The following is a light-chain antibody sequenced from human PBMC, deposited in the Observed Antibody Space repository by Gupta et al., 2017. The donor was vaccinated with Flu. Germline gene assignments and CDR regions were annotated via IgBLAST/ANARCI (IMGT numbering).Light chain of an antibody. V-gene: IGLV1-47*02. J-gene: IGLJ2*01. Sequence: VITQPPPCSATPGHVVTISWSGSSSNIGGNHADWYQQLPGKAPKLLIYSTNKRPSGVPDRFSGFKSGTSASLAIRGLRSGEEADYYCAAWDDSLRGGVFGGGTKLTVL. CDR1: SSNIGGNH. CDR2: STN. CDR3: AAWDDSLRGGV.